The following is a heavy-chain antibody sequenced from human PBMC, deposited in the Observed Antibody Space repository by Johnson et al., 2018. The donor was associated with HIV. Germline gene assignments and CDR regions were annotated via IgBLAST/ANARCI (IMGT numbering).Heavy chain of an antibody. CDR1: GFTFSSYA. J-gene: IGHJ3*02. D-gene: IGHD1-26*01. CDR2: ISYDVRHK. V-gene: IGHV3-30-3*01. CDR3: ARVREWEGGEVGDAFDI. Sequence: QVQLVESGGGVVQPGGSLRLSCAASGFTFSSYAMHWVRQAPGKGLAWVSVISYDVRHKFYADSVTARFTISSDNSMNTLYLKMNSLRAEDTAMYYCARVREWEGGEVGDAFDIWGQGTMVTVSS.